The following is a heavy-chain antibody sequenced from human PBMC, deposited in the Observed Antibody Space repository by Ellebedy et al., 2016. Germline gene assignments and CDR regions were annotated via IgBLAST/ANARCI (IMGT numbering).Heavy chain of an antibody. V-gene: IGHV3-74*01. CDR1: GFTFSTYW. Sequence: GESLKISCAASGFTFSTYWMHWVRQAPGKGLVWVSRINGVGTSTNYADSVKGRFTISRDNAKNKLYLQMNSLRAEDTAVYYCARDRPLEWTEIIDYWGQGTLVTVSS. J-gene: IGHJ4*02. CDR2: INGVGTST. CDR3: ARDRPLEWTEIIDY. D-gene: IGHD3-3*01.